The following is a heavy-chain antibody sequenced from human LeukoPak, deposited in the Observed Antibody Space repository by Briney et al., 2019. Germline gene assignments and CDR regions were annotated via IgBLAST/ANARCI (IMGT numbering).Heavy chain of an antibody. CDR3: ARGGCSSTSCYGAPDY. D-gene: IGHD2-2*01. V-gene: IGHV4-34*01. CDR1: GGSFSGYY. J-gene: IGHJ4*02. Sequence: PSETLPLTCAVYGGSFSGYYWSWIRQPPGKGLEWIGEINHSGSTNYSPSLKSRVTISVDTSKNQFSLKLSSVTAADTAVYYCARGGCSSTSCYGAPDYWGQGTLVTVSS. CDR2: INHSGST.